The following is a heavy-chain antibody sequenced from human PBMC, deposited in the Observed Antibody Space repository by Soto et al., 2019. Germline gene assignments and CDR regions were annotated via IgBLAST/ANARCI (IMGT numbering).Heavy chain of an antibody. CDR3: AKGPDGSGYYHNWFDS. Sequence: EVHLLESGGALVQPGGSLTLSCAASGFSFSDYAMSWVRQAPGKGLEWVPSISRTVDSAYYADSVKGLFAISRDSSKNSLSLQMNSLKVEDTAVYYCAKGPDGSGYYHNWFDSWGQGTLITVSS. CDR2: ISRTVDSA. CDR1: GFSFSDYA. D-gene: IGHD3-22*01. J-gene: IGHJ5*01. V-gene: IGHV3-23*01.